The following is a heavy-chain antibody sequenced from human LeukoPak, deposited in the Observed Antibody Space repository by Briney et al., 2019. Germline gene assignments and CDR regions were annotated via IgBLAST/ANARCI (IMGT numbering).Heavy chain of an antibody. CDR1: GFIFNSYW. CDR2: VDQDGSEK. CDR3: ARGWASSRRKAFDI. V-gene: IGHV3-7*03. J-gene: IGHJ3*02. D-gene: IGHD3-16*01. Sequence: GGSLRLSCAASGFIFNSYWMNWLRQAPGKGLEWVANVDQDGSEKYYVGSVKGRFTISRDNAKNSLYLQTNSLRVEDTAVYYCARGWASSRRKAFDIWGQGTMVTVSS.